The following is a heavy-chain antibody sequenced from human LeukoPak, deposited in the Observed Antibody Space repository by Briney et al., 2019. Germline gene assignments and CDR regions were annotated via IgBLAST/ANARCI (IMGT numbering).Heavy chain of an antibody. V-gene: IGHV3-7*05. Sequence: GGSLRLSCAASGFTFSSYWMSWVRQAPGKGLEWVANIKQDGREKYYVDSVKGRFTISRDNAKNSLYLHMNSLRAEDTAVYLCARELGPQAVDYWGQGTLVTVSS. CDR3: ARELGPQAVDY. J-gene: IGHJ4*02. CDR1: GFTFSSYW. CDR2: IKQDGREK.